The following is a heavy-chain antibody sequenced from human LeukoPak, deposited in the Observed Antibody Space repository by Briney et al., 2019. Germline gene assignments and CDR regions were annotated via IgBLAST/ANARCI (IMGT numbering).Heavy chain of an antibody. V-gene: IGHV4-34*01. D-gene: IGHD3-9*01. Sequence: PSETLSLTCAVYGGSFSGYYWSWIRQPPGKWLEWIGEINHSGRTNYNPSLKSPVTRSVDTSKNQFSLKLSSVTAADTAVYYCARDHRSYYDILTGYYKYNWFDPWGQGTLVTVSS. CDR2: INHSGRT. CDR3: ARDHRSYYDILTGYYKYNWFDP. J-gene: IGHJ5*02. CDR1: GGSFSGYY.